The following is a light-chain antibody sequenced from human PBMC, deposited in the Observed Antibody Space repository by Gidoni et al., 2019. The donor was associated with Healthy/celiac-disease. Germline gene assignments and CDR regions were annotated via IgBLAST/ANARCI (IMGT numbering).Light chain of an antibody. J-gene: IGKJ4*01. CDR3: QQSYSTPLT. CDR2: AAS. Sequence: DIQMTQSPSSLSASVGDRVTITCRARQSISSYLNWYPQKPGKAPKLLIYAASSLQSGVPSRFSGSGSGTDFTLTISSLQPEDFATYYCQQSYSTPLTFXGXTKVEIK. V-gene: IGKV1-39*01. CDR1: QSISSY.